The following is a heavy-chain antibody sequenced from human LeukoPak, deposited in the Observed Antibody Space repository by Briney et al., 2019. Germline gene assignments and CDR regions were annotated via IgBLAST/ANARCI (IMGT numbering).Heavy chain of an antibody. CDR3: ARQQAGTLRVYGMDV. CDR2: IYPGDSDT. V-gene: IGHV5-51*01. CDR1: GYSFTSYW. D-gene: IGHD1-1*01. Sequence: SGESLKISCKGSGYSFTSYWIGWVRQMPGKGLEWMGIIYPGDSDTRYSPSFQGQVTISADKSISTAYLQWSSLKASDTAMYYCARQQAGTLRVYGMDVWGQGTTVTVSS. J-gene: IGHJ6*02.